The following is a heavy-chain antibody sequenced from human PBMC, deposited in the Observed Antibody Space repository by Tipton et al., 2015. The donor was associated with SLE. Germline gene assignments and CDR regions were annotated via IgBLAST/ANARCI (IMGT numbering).Heavy chain of an antibody. D-gene: IGHD2-21*02. CDR3: AGRGDLVVVTSYFGY. Sequence: TLSLTCTVSGGSISSGGYYWSWIRQHPGKGLEWIGYIYYSGSTYYNPSLKSRVTISVDTSKNQFSLKLSSVTAADTAVYYCAGRGDLVVVTSYFGYWGQGTLVTVSS. CDR2: IYYSGST. CDR1: GGSISSGGYY. J-gene: IGHJ4*02. V-gene: IGHV4-31*03.